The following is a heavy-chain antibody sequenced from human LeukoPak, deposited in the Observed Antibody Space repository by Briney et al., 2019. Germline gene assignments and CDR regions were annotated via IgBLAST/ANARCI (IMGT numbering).Heavy chain of an antibody. D-gene: IGHD2-2*02. CDR1: GYSFTSYW. CDR3: ARHTYDCSSTSCYSFDP. Sequence: GESLKISCKGSGYSFTSYWIGWVRQMPGKGLEWMGTIYPGDSDTRYSPSFQGQVTISADKSISTAYLQWSSLKASDTAMYYCARHTYDCSSTSCYSFDPWGQGTLVTVSS. V-gene: IGHV5-51*01. J-gene: IGHJ5*02. CDR2: IYPGDSDT.